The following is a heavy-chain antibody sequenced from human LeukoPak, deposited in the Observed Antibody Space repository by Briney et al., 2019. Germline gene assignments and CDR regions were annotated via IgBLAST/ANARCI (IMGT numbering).Heavy chain of an antibody. CDR1: GYSFTDYW. Sequence: GESLKISCKGSGYSFTDYWIGWVRQVPGKGLEWMGIIYPGDSDTRYSPSFQGQVTISADKSISTAYLQWSSLKASDTAMYYCATHLAVAGPDQFDYWGQGTLVTVSS. CDR2: IYPGDSDT. CDR3: ATHLAVAGPDQFDY. D-gene: IGHD6-19*01. J-gene: IGHJ4*02. V-gene: IGHV5-51*01.